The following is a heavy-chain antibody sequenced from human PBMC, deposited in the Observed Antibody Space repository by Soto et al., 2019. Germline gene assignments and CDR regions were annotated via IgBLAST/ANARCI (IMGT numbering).Heavy chain of an antibody. CDR3: VRGQEVGAHFFDS. V-gene: IGHV3-48*02. Sequence: GGSLRLSCAVSGLTFTTYNFNWVRQAPGKGLEWISFINPGSVTRHYADSVKGRFTISRDNAKNSLYLQMNSLTDADTAVYYCVRGQEVGAHFFDSWGQGTQVTVSS. CDR2: INPGSVTR. D-gene: IGHD2-15*01. CDR1: GLTFTTYN. J-gene: IGHJ4*02.